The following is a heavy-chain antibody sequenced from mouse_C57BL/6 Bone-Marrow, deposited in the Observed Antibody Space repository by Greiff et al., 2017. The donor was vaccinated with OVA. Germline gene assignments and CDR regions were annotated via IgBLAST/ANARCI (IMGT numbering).Heavy chain of an antibody. J-gene: IGHJ2*01. CDR1: GFSFNTYA. Sequence: EVTLVESGGGLVQPKGSLKLSCAASGFSFNTYAMNWVRQAPGKGLEWVARIRSKSNNYATYYAESVKDRFTISRDDSESMLYRQMNNLKTEDTAMDDCVSDYYGSSSRNYWGQGTTRTVSS. CDR3: VSDYYGSSSRNY. D-gene: IGHD1-1*01. CDR2: IRSKSNNYAT. V-gene: IGHV10-1*01.